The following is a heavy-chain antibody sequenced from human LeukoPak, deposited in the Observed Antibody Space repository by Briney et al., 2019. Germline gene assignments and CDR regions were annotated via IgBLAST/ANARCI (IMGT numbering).Heavy chain of an antibody. V-gene: IGHV1-18*01. Sequence: ASVKVSCKASGYTFTSYGISWVRQAPGQGLEWMGWISAYNGNTNYAQKLQGRVTMTTDTSTSTAYMELRGLRSDDTAVYYCARDVLLWFGELLYPDNWFDPWGQGTLVTVSS. D-gene: IGHD3-10*01. CDR1: GYTFTSYG. J-gene: IGHJ5*02. CDR3: ARDVLLWFGELLYPDNWFDP. CDR2: ISAYNGNT.